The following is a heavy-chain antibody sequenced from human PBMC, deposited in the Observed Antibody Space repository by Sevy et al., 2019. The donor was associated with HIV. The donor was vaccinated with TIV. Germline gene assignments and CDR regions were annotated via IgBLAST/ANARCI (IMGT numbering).Heavy chain of an antibody. V-gene: IGHV1-24*01. CDR2: FDPEDGET. Sequence: ASVKVSCKVSGYTLTELSMHWVRQAPGKGLEWMGGFDPEDGETIYAQKFQGRVTMTQDTSTDTAYMELSSLRSEDTAVYYCATCRYENWGSWAFDIWGQGTMVTVSS. J-gene: IGHJ3*02. CDR1: GYTLTELS. D-gene: IGHD7-27*01. CDR3: ATCRYENWGSWAFDI.